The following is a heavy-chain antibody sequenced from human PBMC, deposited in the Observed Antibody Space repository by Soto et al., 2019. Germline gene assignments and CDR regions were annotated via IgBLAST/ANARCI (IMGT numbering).Heavy chain of an antibody. D-gene: IGHD3-10*01. CDR3: ARGSRFGVMDV. CDR1: GYSFISSD. Sequence: QVQLAQSGAEVKKPGASVKVSCKASGYSFISSDINWVRQATGQGLEWMGWMNPNSGKTGYAQKFQGRVTMTRNTSISTVYMELSSLRSEDTAVYYCARGSRFGVMDVWGQGTTVTVSS. CDR2: MNPNSGKT. J-gene: IGHJ6*02. V-gene: IGHV1-8*01.